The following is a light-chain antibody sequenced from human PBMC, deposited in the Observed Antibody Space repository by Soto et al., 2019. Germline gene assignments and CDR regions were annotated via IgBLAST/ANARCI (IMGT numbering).Light chain of an antibody. J-gene: IGLJ3*02. CDR1: SNDIGGFNY. V-gene: IGLV2-14*01. Sequence: QSALTQPASVSGSPGQSITMFCTGTSNDIGGFNYVSWYQQHPAKAPKLIIYEVSNRPSGISDRFFGSKSANTASLTISGLQAEDEADYYCSSFTGSTTWVFGGGTKLTVL. CDR2: EVS. CDR3: SSFTGSTTWV.